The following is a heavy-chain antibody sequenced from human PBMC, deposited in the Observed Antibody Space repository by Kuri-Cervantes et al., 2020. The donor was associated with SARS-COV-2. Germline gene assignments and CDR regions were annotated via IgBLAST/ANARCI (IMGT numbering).Heavy chain of an antibody. CDR3: ARAWGY. V-gene: IGHV4-34*01. Sequence: ESLKISCAASGFTFSDYYMSWIRQPPGKGLEWIGEINHSGSTNYNPSLKSRVTISVDTSKNQFSLKLSSVTAADTAVYYCARAWGYWGQGTLVTVSS. D-gene: IGHD3-16*01. J-gene: IGHJ4*02. CDR2: INHSGST. CDR1: GFTFSDYY.